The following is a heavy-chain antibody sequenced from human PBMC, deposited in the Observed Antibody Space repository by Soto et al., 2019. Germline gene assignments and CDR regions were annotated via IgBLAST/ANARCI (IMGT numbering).Heavy chain of an antibody. D-gene: IGHD2-2*01. CDR2: ISAYNGNT. V-gene: IGHV1-18*01. Sequence: ASVKVSCKASGYTFTSYGISWVRQAPGQGLEWMGWISAYNGNTNYAQKLQGRVTMTTDTSTSTAYMELRSLRSDDTAVYYCARDVVEASQIQRYCSGTSCFGMSVWFDPWGQGTLVTVSS. CDR3: ARDVVEASQIQRYCSGTSCFGMSVWFDP. J-gene: IGHJ5*02. CDR1: GYTFTSYG.